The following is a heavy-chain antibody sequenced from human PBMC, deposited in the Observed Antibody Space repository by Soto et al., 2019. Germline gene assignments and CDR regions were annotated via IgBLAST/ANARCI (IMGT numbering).Heavy chain of an antibody. J-gene: IGHJ4*02. V-gene: IGHV3-33*01. CDR2: IWYDGSNK. Sequence: SLRLSCAASGFSFKDYGMHWVRQAPGKGLEWVAIIWYDGSNKYYAESVQGRFTISRDNFKNILYLQMNSLRVDDTAVYYCARGWYRSGGDFDSWGRGTLVTVSS. D-gene: IGHD6-19*01. CDR1: GFSFKDYG. CDR3: ARGWYRSGGDFDS.